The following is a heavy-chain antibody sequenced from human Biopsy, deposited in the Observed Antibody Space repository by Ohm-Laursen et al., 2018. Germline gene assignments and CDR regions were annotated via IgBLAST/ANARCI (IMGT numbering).Heavy chain of an antibody. CDR2: VYNGGIT. D-gene: IGHD3-3*01. J-gene: IGHJ5*02. CDR1: GDSVTKYY. CDR3: ARTPRDSFWSGSYKRGLWFDP. Sequence: GTLSLTCPVSGDSVTKYYWSWIRQTPGKGLEWIGHVYNGGITNYNPSLKSRVTISKDTSKNQFSLQLSSVTAADTAVYYCARTPRDSFWSGSYKRGLWFDPWGQGTLVTVSS. V-gene: IGHV4-59*02.